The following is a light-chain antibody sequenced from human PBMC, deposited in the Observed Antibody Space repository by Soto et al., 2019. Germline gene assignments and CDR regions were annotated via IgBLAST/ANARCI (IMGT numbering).Light chain of an antibody. CDR1: SSNIGAGYD. J-gene: IGLJ3*02. V-gene: IGLV1-40*01. Sequence: QSVLTQPPSVSGAPGQRVTISCTGSSSNIGAGYDVHWYQQLPGTAPKLLIYGNSNLPSGVSDRFSCSKSRTSASLAITGLQAEDVADYYCQSYDSSLSGSVFGGGTKVTVL. CDR2: GNS. CDR3: QSYDSSLSGSV.